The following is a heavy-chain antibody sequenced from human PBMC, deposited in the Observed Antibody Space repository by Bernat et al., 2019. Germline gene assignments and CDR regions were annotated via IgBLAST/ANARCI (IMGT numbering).Heavy chain of an antibody. CDR2: IYYSGST. V-gene: IGHV4-39*01. Sequence: QLQLQESGPGLVKPSETLSLTCTVSGGSISSSSYYWGWIRQPPGKGLEWIGSIYYSGSTYYNPSLMSRVTISVDTSKNQFSLKLSSVTAADTAVYYCARVPATARIFDYWGQGTLVTVSS. CDR3: ARVPATARIFDY. CDR1: GGSISSSSYY. J-gene: IGHJ4*02. D-gene: IGHD2-2*01.